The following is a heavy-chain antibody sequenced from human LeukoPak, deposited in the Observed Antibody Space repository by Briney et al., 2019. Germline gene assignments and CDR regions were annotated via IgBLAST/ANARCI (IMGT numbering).Heavy chain of an antibody. CDR3: AKDTGITMVRGVIDQH. CDR1: RFTFSSYA. J-gene: IGHJ1*01. V-gene: IGHV3-23*01. CDR2: ISGSGDNT. D-gene: IGHD3-10*01. Sequence: GGSLRLSCAASRFTFSSYAMSWVRQAPGKGLEWVSAISGSGDNTYYTDSVKGRFTISRDNSKNTLYLQMNSLRAEDTAVYYCAKDTGITMVRGVIDQHWGQGTLVTVSS.